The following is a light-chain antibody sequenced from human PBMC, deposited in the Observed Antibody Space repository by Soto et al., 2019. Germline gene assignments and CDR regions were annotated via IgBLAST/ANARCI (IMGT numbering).Light chain of an antibody. CDR2: AAF. CDR3: QQGDSFPLT. Sequence: DIQMTLSPSSAAASVGDRVTITCRASQGIGSWLDWFQQKPGEARRLLIYAAFSLHSGVPSRFSGSGSGTDFTITITGLQSEDVAPYYCQQGDSFPLTFGGGTKVEIK. V-gene: IGKV1-12*01. CDR1: QGIGSW. J-gene: IGKJ4*01.